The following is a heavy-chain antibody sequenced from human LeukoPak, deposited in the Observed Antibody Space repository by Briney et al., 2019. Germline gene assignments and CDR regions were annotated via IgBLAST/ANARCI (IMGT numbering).Heavy chain of an antibody. V-gene: IGHV1-2*02. Sequence: ASVKVSCKASGGTFSSYAISWVRQAPGQGLEWMGWIKPTSGDTNYAQKFQGRVTMTRDTSISTVFMELSRLTSDDTAIYYCARDPGYGDYTYYYYYYYMDVWGKGTTVTVSS. CDR3: ARDPGYGDYTYYYYYYYMDV. D-gene: IGHD3-3*01. J-gene: IGHJ6*03. CDR2: IKPTSGDT. CDR1: GGTFSSYA.